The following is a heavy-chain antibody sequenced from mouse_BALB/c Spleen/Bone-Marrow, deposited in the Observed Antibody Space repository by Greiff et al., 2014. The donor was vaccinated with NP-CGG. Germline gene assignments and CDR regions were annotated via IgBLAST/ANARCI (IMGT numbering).Heavy chain of an antibody. V-gene: IGHV1-69*02. D-gene: IGHD2-3*01. J-gene: IGHJ3*01. CDR1: GYTFTSYW. Sequence: QVQLQQSGAELVKPGASVKLSCKASGYTFTSYWMHWVKQRPGQGLEWIGEIDPSDSYTNYNQKFKGKATLTVDKSSSTAYMQLSSLTSEDSAVYYCARYGGYFPWFAYRGQGTLVTVSA. CDR3: ARYGGYFPWFAY. CDR2: IDPSDSYT.